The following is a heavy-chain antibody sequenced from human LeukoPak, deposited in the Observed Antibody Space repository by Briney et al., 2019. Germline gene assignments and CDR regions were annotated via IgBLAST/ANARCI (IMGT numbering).Heavy chain of an antibody. CDR3: AAKQQLAF. V-gene: IGHV3-49*04. Sequence: GGSLRLSCSVSGFTFADYAVSWVRQAPGKGLEWVAVIRAKSYGGTTEYAASVKGRFTISRDDSKSIAYLQMNSLKIEDTAVYYCAAKQQLAFWGQGALVAVSS. J-gene: IGHJ4*02. CDR1: GFTFADYA. D-gene: IGHD6-13*01. CDR2: IRAKSYGGTT.